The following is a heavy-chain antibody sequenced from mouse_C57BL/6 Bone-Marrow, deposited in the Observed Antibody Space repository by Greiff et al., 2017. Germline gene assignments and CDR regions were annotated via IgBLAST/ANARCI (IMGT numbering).Heavy chain of an antibody. V-gene: IGHV14-3*01. Sequence: VQLQQSVAELVRPGASVKLSCTASGFNIKNTYMHWVKQRPDQGLEWIGRIDPAHGTTTYAPQFPGQATITADTSSNTAYLQLSSLRSEYTAIYDCARAIYDGYYCCAMDYWGQGTSVTVSS. D-gene: IGHD2-3*01. J-gene: IGHJ4*01. CDR3: ARAIYDGYYCCAMDY. CDR1: GFNIKNTY. CDR2: IDPAHGTT.